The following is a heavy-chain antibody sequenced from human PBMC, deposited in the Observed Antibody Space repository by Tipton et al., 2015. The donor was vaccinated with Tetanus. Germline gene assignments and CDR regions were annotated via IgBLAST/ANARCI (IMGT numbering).Heavy chain of an antibody. CDR3: ARGTGGPTGSGAFDI. J-gene: IGHJ3*02. V-gene: IGHV4-61*03. CDR2: LYYIGSS. D-gene: IGHD3-10*01. CDR1: GDSVNSGSYS. Sequence: LRLSCIVSGDSVNSGSYSWNWIRQPPGRGLEWIGYLYYIGSSSYNPSLKTRVTISVDTSKNRLSLRLTSVTAADTAVYYCARGTGGPTGSGAFDIWGQGTLVTVSS.